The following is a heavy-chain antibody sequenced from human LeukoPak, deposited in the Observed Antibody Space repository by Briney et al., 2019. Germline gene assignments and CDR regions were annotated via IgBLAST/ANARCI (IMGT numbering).Heavy chain of an antibody. Sequence: PSVTLSLTCSVSGHSISRYYWSWVRQPAGKGLEWIGRVYTSGSTNYNPSLKSRVTMSLDPSKNQFSLKLSSVTAADTAVYYCARAGLGYSYGFDYWGQGTLVTVSS. J-gene: IGHJ4*02. V-gene: IGHV4-4*07. CDR3: ARAGLGYSYGFDY. CDR1: GHSISRYY. D-gene: IGHD5-18*01. CDR2: VYTSGST.